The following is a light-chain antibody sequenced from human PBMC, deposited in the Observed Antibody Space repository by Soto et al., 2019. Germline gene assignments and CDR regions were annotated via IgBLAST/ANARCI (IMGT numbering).Light chain of an antibody. CDR1: SSDVGDYNY. CDR2: EVT. V-gene: IGLV2-8*01. CDR3: SSYAGSNNFVV. J-gene: IGLJ2*01. Sequence: QSALTQPPSASGSPGQSVTISCTGTSSDVGDYNYVSWYQQHPGKAPKLMLYEVTKRPSGVPDRFSGSKSGNTASLTVSGLQAEDEADYYCSSYAGSNNFVVFGGGTQVTVL.